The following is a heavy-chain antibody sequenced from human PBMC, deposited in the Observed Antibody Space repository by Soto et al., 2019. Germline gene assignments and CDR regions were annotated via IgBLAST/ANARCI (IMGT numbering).Heavy chain of an antibody. CDR3: ASVGMVRSRYSPLMDV. Sequence: PSETLSLTCAVYGGSFSGYYWSWIRQPPGKGLEWIGEINHSGSTNYNPSLKSRVTISVDTSKNQFSLKLSSVTAADTAVYYCASVGMVRSRYSPLMDVWGQGTTVTVSS. D-gene: IGHD3-10*01. J-gene: IGHJ6*02. V-gene: IGHV4-34*01. CDR2: INHSGST. CDR1: GGSFSGYY.